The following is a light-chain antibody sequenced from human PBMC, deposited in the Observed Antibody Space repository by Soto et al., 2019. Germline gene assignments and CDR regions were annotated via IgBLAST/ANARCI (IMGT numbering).Light chain of an antibody. CDR1: QSVSSSY. Sequence: ESVLTRTPDALNLSPGERTTMSCRASQSVSSSYLSWYQQKPGQAPRLLIFGASTRATGIPHRFSGSGSGTESTLTICRLQPDDFATYYMQHYTSHSWTFAQGTKVDI. J-gene: IGKJ1*01. CDR3: QHYTSHSWT. V-gene: IGKV3D-7*01. CDR2: GAS.